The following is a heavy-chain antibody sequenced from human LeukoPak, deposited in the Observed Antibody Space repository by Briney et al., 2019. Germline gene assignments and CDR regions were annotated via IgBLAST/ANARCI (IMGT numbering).Heavy chain of an antibody. J-gene: IGHJ4*02. V-gene: IGHV3-33*01. CDR1: GFTFSSYG. CDR2: IWYDGSNK. D-gene: IGHD6-13*01. Sequence: PGGSLRLSCAASGFTFSSYGMHWVRQAPGKGLEWVAVIWYDGSNKYYADSVNGRFTISRDNSKNTLYLRMNSLRAEDTAVYYCARDSWSLDYWGQGTLVTVSS. CDR3: ARDSWSLDY.